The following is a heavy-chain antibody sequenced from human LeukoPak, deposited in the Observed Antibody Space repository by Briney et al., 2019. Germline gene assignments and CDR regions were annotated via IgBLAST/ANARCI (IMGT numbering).Heavy chain of an antibody. CDR3: AGEVAPLYFHYGMDV. CDR1: GFTFSSYG. Sequence: PGKSLRLSCAASGFTFSSYGMHWVRQAPGKGLEWVAVTWYDGRNNYYAASVKGRFTISRDDSKTTVYLLMNSLRAEDTAVYYCAGEVAPLYFHYGMDVWGEGTTVTVSS. D-gene: IGHD2-21*01. J-gene: IGHJ6*01. CDR2: TWYDGRNN. V-gene: IGHV3-33*01.